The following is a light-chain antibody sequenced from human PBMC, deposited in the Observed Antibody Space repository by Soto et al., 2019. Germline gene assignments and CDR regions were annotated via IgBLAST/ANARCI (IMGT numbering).Light chain of an antibody. J-gene: IGLJ1*01. CDR2: EGS. CDR1: SSDVGSYNL. V-gene: IGLV2-23*03. Sequence: QSVLTQPASVSGSPGQSITISCTGTSSDVGSYNLVSWYQQHPGKAPKLMIYEGSKRPSGVSNRFSGSKSGNTASLTISGLQAEDEADYYCCSYAGSSTFGPYVFGTGIKVTVL. CDR3: CSYAGSSTFGPYV.